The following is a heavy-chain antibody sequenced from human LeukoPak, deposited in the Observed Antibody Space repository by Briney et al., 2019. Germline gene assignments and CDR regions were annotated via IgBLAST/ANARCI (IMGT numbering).Heavy chain of an antibody. Sequence: GGSLRLSCAASGFTFSSYGMHWVRQAPGKGLEWVAVIWYDGSNKYYADSVKGRFTISRDNSKNTLYLQMNSLRAEDTAVYYCARERDSSGYLYYFDYWGQGTLVTVSS. CDR1: GFTFSSYG. CDR3: ARERDSSGYLYYFDY. J-gene: IGHJ4*02. CDR2: IWYDGSNK. V-gene: IGHV3-33*01. D-gene: IGHD3-22*01.